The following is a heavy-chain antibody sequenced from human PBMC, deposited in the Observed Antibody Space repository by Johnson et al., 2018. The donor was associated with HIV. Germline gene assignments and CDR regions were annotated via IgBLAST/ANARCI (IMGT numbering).Heavy chain of an antibody. D-gene: IGHD2-15*01. V-gene: IGHV3-30*14. CDR2: ISYDGSNK. Sequence: QVRLVESGGGVVQPGRSLRLSCAASGFTFSSYAMHWVRQAPGKGLEWVAVISYDGSNKYYADSVKGRFTISRENAKNSLYLQMNSLRAGDTAVYYCARGGYCSGGSCYPGAFDIWGQGTMVTVSS. J-gene: IGHJ3*02. CDR1: GFTFSSYA. CDR3: ARGGYCSGGSCYPGAFDI.